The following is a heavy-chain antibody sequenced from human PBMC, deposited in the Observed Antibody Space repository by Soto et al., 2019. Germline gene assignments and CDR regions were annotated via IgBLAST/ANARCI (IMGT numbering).Heavy chain of an antibody. Sequence: ASVKVSCKASGYTFTSYGISWVRQAPGQGLEWMGWISAYNGNTNYAQKLQGRVTMTTDTSTSTAYMELRSLRSDDTAVYYCARRFNYYDSSGYVFGYWGQGTLVTVSS. CDR1: GYTFTSYG. J-gene: IGHJ4*02. CDR3: ARRFNYYDSSGYVFGY. D-gene: IGHD3-22*01. V-gene: IGHV1-18*01. CDR2: ISAYNGNT.